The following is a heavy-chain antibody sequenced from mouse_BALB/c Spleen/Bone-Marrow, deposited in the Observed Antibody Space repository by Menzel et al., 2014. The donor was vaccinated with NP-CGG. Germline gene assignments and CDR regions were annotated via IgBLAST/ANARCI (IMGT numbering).Heavy chain of an antibody. D-gene: IGHD2-1*01. CDR1: GYSFTGYF. J-gene: IGHJ4*01. CDR3: ARSKGNYEVDY. CDR2: INPYNGAT. Sequence: EVQLQQSGPELVKPGASVKISCKPSGYSFTGYFIHWVKQSHVKSLEWIGHINPYNGATNYNQNFKDKASLTVDKSSSTAYMELHSQTSDNSAVYYCARSKGNYEVDYWGQGTSVTVSS. V-gene: IGHV1-18*01.